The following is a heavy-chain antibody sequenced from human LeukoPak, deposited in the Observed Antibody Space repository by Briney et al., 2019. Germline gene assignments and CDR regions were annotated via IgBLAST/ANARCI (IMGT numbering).Heavy chain of an antibody. CDR1: GYTFTSYG. CDR3: AAYSSSWWADAFDI. Sequence: ASVKVSCKASGYTFTSYGISWVRQAPGQGLEWMGWISAYNGNTNYAQKLQGRVTMTTDTSTSTAYMELRSLRSDDTAVYYCAAYSSSWWADAFDIWGQGTMVTVSS. D-gene: IGHD6-13*01. V-gene: IGHV1-18*01. CDR2: ISAYNGNT. J-gene: IGHJ3*02.